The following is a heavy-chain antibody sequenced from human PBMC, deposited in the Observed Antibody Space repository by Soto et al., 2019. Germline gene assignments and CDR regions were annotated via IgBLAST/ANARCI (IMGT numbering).Heavy chain of an antibody. CDR2: IWYDGSNK. V-gene: IGHV3-33*03. D-gene: IGHD2-8*02. Sequence: GGSLRLSCAASGFTFSSYGMHWVRQAPGKGLEWVAVIWYDGSNKYYADSVKGRFTISRDNAKNSLFLQMNSLRAEETAVYYCATHVYWRQASWGNETLVTLSS. J-gene: IGHJ5*01. CDR1: GFTFSSYG. CDR3: ATHVYWRQAS.